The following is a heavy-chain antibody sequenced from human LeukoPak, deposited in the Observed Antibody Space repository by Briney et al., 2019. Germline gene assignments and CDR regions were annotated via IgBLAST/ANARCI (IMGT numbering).Heavy chain of an antibody. CDR3: AKDMAEYNSNWNPLDP. J-gene: IGHJ5*02. CDR1: GFTFSSYA. Sequence: PGGSLRLSCAASGFTFSSYAMSWVRQAPGKGLEWVSAISGSGGSTYYADSVKGRFTISRDNSKNTLYLQMNSLRAEDTAIYYCAKDMAEYNSNWNPLDPWGQGTLVTVSS. D-gene: IGHD1-1*01. CDR2: ISGSGGST. V-gene: IGHV3-23*01.